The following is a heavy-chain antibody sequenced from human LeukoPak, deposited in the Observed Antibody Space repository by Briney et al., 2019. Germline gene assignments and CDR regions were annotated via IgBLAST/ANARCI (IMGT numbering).Heavy chain of an antibody. V-gene: IGHV4-59*01. CDR3: ARGPGGYRDAFDI. Sequence: SETLSLTCTVSGGSISSYYWSWIRQPPGKGLEWIGHIYYSGSTNYNPSLKSRVTISVDTSKNQFSLKLSSVTAADTAVYYCARGPGGYRDAFDIWGQGTMVTVSS. J-gene: IGHJ3*02. CDR1: GGSISSYY. CDR2: IYYSGST. D-gene: IGHD5-12*01.